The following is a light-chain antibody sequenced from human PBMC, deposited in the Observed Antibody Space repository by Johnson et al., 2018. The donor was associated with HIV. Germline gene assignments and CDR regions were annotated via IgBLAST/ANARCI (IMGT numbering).Light chain of an antibody. CDR1: SSNIGNNF. J-gene: IGLJ1*01. Sequence: QSALTQPPSVSAAPGQKVTISCSGSSSNIGNNFVSWYQQLPGTAPKLLIYANNKRPSGIADRFSGSKSGTSATLGITGLQTGDEADYYCGTWDSSLSAGVFGTGTKVTVL. CDR3: GTWDSSLSAGV. V-gene: IGLV1-51*02. CDR2: ANN.